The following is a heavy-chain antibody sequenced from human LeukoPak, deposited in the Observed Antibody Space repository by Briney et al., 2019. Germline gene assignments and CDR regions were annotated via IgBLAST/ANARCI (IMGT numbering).Heavy chain of an antibody. D-gene: IGHD1-26*01. CDR1: GFTFSSYA. Sequence: PGGSLRLSCAASGFTFSSYAMNWVRQAPGKGLEWVSSISSSSSYIYYADSVKGRFTISRDNAKNSLYLQMNSLRAEDTAVYYCASNSVGAGDYWGQGTLVTVSS. J-gene: IGHJ4*02. CDR2: ISSSSSYI. V-gene: IGHV3-21*01. CDR3: ASNSVGAGDY.